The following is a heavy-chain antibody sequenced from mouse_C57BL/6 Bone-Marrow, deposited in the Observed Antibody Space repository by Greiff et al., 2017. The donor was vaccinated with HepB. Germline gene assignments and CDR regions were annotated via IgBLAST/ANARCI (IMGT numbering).Heavy chain of an antibody. Sequence: VKLKESGPGLVAPSQSLSITCTVSGFSLTSYGVHWVRQPPGKGLEWLVVIWSDGSTTYNSALKSRLSISKDNSKSQVFLKMNSLQTDDTAMYYCARLGRGYYAMDYWGQGTSVTVSS. J-gene: IGHJ4*01. CDR2: IWSDGST. D-gene: IGHD4-1*01. V-gene: IGHV2-6*03. CDR1: GFSLTSYG. CDR3: ARLGRGYYAMDY.